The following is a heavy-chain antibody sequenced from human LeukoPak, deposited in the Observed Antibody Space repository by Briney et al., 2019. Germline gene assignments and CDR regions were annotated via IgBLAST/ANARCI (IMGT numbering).Heavy chain of an antibody. CDR1: GGSFSGYY. CDR2: IYYSGST. CDR3: ARDPYYDSSGYYSGFDY. D-gene: IGHD3-22*01. Sequence: PSETLSLTCAVYGGSFSGYYWSWIRQPPGKGLEWIGYIYYSGSTNYNPSLKSRVTISVDTSKNQFSLKLSSVTAADTAVYYCARDPYYDSSGYYSGFDYWGQGTLVTVSS. V-gene: IGHV4-59*01. J-gene: IGHJ4*02.